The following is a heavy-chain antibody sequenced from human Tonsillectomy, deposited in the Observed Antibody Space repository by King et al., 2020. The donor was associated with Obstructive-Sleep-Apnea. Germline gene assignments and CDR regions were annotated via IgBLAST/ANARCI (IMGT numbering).Heavy chain of an antibody. J-gene: IGHJ4*02. CDR1: GGSISSSRYY. D-gene: IGHD3-10*01. Sequence: LQLQESGPGLVKPSETLSLSCTVSGGSISSSRYYWGWILKPPGKGLEWIGSIDFSGGTYYNPSLQSRVTISVDTSKNQFSLKLSSVTAADTAVYYCARDQFVVRGVIGYWGQGTLVTVSS. CDR2: IDFSGGT. V-gene: IGHV4-39*07. CDR3: ARDQFVVRGVIGY.